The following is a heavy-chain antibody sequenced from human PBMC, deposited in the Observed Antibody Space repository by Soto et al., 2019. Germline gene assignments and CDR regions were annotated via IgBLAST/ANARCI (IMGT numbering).Heavy chain of an antibody. CDR1: GFTFSSYW. CDR2: IKQDGSEK. CDR3: ASRSWGSSIDY. D-gene: IGHD7-27*01. V-gene: IGHV3-7*03. J-gene: IGHJ4*02. Sequence: GGSLRLSCAASGFTFSSYWMSWVRQAPGKGLEWVANIKQDGSEKYYVDSVKGRFTISRDNAKNSLYLQMNSLRAEATAVYYCASRSWGSSIDYWGQGTLVTVSS.